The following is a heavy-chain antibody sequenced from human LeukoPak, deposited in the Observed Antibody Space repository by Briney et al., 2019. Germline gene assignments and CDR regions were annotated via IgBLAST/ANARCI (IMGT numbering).Heavy chain of an antibody. D-gene: IGHD4-17*01. CDR3: AKARLVTTHFDY. Sequence: GGTLRLSCAASGFTFSSYGMSWVRQAPGKGLEWVSAISGSGGSTYYADSVKGRFTISRDNSKNTLYLQMNSLRAEDTAIYYCAKARLVTTHFDYWGQGTLVTVSS. J-gene: IGHJ4*02. V-gene: IGHV3-23*01. CDR1: GFTFSSYG. CDR2: ISGSGGST.